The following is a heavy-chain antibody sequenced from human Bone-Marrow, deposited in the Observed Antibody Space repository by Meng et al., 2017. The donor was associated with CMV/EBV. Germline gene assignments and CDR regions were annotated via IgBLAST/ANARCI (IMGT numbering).Heavy chain of an antibody. D-gene: IGHD3-3*01. CDR1: GYTFTSYG. Sequence: ASVKVSCKASGYTFTSYGISWVRQAPGQGLEWMGWISAYNGNTNCAQKLQGRVTMTTDTSTSTAYMELRSLRSDDTAVYYCAREYRQTYYDFWSGYFHYYGMDFWGQGTTVTVSS. V-gene: IGHV1-18*01. J-gene: IGHJ6*02. CDR3: AREYRQTYYDFWSGYFHYYGMDF. CDR2: ISAYNGNT.